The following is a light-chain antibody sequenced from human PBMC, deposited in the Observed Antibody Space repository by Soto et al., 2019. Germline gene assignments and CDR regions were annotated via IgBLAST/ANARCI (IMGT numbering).Light chain of an antibody. CDR2: MAS. CDR1: QSITNW. V-gene: IGKV1-5*03. J-gene: IGKJ4*01. Sequence: IQLTQSPSTLSASVGDRVTITCRASQSITNWLAWYQQKPGKAPKVLIHMASSLKSGVPSRFSGSGSGTEFTLTITSLQPDDSATYYCQQYNSLSSVSFGGGTKVEI. CDR3: QQYNSLSSVS.